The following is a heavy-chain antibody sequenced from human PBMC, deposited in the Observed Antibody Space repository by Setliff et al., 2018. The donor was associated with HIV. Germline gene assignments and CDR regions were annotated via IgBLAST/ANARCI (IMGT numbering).Heavy chain of an antibody. CDR2: ISANGGAS. CDR3: ARDHGDWWWFFDS. CDR1: GFPFDRSA. J-gene: IGHJ4*02. D-gene: IGHD2-15*01. V-gene: IGHV3-23*01. Sequence: LRLSCAASGFPFDRSAMTWVRQAPGKGPECVSVISANGGASKYADSVAGRFTISRDNSRNTLYLQMESLRAEDTAVYYCARDHGDWWWFFDSWGQGTRVTVSS.